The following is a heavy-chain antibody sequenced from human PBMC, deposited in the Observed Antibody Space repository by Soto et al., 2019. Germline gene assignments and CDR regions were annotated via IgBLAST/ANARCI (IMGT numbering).Heavy chain of an antibody. Sequence: QVQLVQSGAEVKKPGASVKVSCQASGYTFSNYGFSWVRQAPGPGLEWMGWISGYNGNTNYAERLQGRGTMTTDTSTSTAYMERKSVRYDDTAVYYCAREGPLGYWGQGTPVTVSS. CDR2: ISGYNGNT. D-gene: IGHD6-6*01. J-gene: IGHJ4*02. V-gene: IGHV1-18*01. CDR3: AREGPLGY. CDR1: GYTFSNYG.